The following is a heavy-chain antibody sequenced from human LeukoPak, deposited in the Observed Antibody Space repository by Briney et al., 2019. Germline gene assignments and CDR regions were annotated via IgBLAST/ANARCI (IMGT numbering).Heavy chain of an antibody. CDR3: ARYDRLSPSYAFDI. CDR1: GDSISSSLYY. J-gene: IGHJ3*02. D-gene: IGHD1-14*01. CDR2: IYYSGNT. Sequence: PSETLSLTCTVSGDSISSSLYYWAWIRQPPGKGLEWIGSIYYSGNTYYNPSLKSRVTISVDTSKNQFSLNLSSVTAADTAVYYCARYDRLSPSYAFDIWGQGTMVTVSS. V-gene: IGHV4-39*07.